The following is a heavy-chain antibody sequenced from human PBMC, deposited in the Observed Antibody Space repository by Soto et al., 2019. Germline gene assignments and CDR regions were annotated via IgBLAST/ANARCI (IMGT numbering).Heavy chain of an antibody. D-gene: IGHD6-19*01. CDR2: ISSSSTI. Sequence: GGSLRLSCAASGFTFSSYSMNWVRQAPGKGLEWVSYISSSSTIYYADSVKGRFTISRDNAINSLYLQMNSLRAEDTAVYYCARPTEYTSGPSPFDYWGQGTLVTV. CDR3: ARPTEYTSGPSPFDY. V-gene: IGHV3-48*01. CDR1: GFTFSSYS. J-gene: IGHJ4*02.